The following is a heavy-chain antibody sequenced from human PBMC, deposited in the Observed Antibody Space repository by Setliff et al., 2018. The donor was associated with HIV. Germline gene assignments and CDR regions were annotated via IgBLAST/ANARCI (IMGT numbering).Heavy chain of an antibody. Sequence: SETLSLTCTVSGVSISTNNYYWAWIRQPPGKGLEWIGSIYHSGTTYYNPSLKSRVTISVDTSKNQFSLKLTSVTAADTAVYYCARVVGLSALDYWGQGTLVTVSS. CDR3: ARVVGLSALDY. CDR1: GVSISTNNYY. V-gene: IGHV4-39*07. D-gene: IGHD2-21*01. CDR2: IYHSGTT. J-gene: IGHJ4*02.